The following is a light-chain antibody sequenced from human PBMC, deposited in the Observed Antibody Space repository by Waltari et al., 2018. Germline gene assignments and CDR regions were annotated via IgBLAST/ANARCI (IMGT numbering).Light chain of an antibody. J-gene: IGKJ1*01. CDR1: QSVSRN. CDR2: GAS. V-gene: IGKV3-20*01. Sequence: EIVLTQSPGTLSLSPGQRATLSCRASQSVSRNLAWYQQKPGQAPRLLIYGASTRATGIPERFSGGGSGTDFSLTISRLEPEDFAVYYCQHYVSLPATFGQGTKVEIK. CDR3: QHYVSLPAT.